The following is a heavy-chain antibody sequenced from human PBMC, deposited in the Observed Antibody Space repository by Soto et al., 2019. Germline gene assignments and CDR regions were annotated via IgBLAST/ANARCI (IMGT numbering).Heavy chain of an antibody. CDR1: GYTFTSYG. CDR3: ARRLHGILTGYYDLDY. D-gene: IGHD3-9*01. J-gene: IGHJ4*02. V-gene: IGHV1-18*04. CDR2: ISAYNGNT. Sequence: ASVKVSCKASGYTFTSYGISWVRQAPGQGLEWMGWISAYNGNTNYAQKLQGRVTMTTDTSTSTAYMELRSLRSDDTAVYYCARRLHGILTGYYDLDYWGQGTLVTVSS.